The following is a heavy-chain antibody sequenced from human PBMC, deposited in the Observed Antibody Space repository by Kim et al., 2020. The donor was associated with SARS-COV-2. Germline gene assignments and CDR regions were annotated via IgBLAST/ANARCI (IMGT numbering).Heavy chain of an antibody. J-gene: IGHJ5*02. CDR2: INSDGSTI. D-gene: IGHD6-19*01. Sequence: GGSLRLSCAASGFTFSNYWMHWVRQAPGKGLVWVSRINSDGSTIHYMDSVKGRFTISRDNAKNTLYLQMNSLRAEDTAVYYCARAPGYTSGWNDWFDPWGQGTRVTVSS. CDR3: ARAPGYTSGWNDWFDP. V-gene: IGHV3-74*01. CDR1: GFTFSNYW.